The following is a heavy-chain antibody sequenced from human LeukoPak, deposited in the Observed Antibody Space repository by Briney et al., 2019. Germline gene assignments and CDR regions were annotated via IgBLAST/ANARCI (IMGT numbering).Heavy chain of an antibody. CDR3: ARDRGSDADYYASGTYYS. J-gene: IGHJ4*02. CDR2: ISYGGHNK. V-gene: IGHV3-30*04. D-gene: IGHD3-10*01. CDR1: GSSFTNYA. Sequence: GRSLRLSCTASGSSFTNYALHWVRQAPGKGLDWVAAISYGGHNKYYADSVKGRFTISRDNSRDTLYLQMNSLRAEDTALYYCARDRGSDADYYASGTYYSWGRGTLVTISS.